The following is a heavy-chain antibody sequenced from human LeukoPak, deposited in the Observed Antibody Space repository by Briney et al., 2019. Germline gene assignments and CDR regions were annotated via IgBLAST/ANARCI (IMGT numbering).Heavy chain of an antibody. V-gene: IGHV3-11*06. CDR3: GTRGYSEYYFDY. D-gene: IGHD3-22*01. J-gene: IGHJ4*02. CDR2: ISSSSSYI. CDR1: GFTFSDYY. Sequence: GGSLRLSCAASGFTFSDYYMSWIRQAPGKGLEWVSSISSSSSYIYYADSVKGRFTISRDNAKNSLYLQMNSLRAEDTAVYYCGTRGYSEYYFDYWGQGTLVTVSS.